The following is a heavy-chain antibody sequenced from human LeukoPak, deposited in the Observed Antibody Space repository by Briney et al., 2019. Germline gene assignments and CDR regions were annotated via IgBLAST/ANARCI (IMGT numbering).Heavy chain of an antibody. CDR3: ARDRHSYNLDADY. J-gene: IGHJ4*02. CDR2: IYYSGST. CDR1: GGSISSSSYY. V-gene: IGHV4-39*07. Sequence: SETLSLTCTVSGGSISSSSYYWGWIRQPPGKGLEWIGSIYYSGSTYYNPSLKSRVTISVDTSKNQFSLKLSSVTAADTAVYYCARDRHSYNLDADYWGQGTLVTVSS. D-gene: IGHD5-18*01.